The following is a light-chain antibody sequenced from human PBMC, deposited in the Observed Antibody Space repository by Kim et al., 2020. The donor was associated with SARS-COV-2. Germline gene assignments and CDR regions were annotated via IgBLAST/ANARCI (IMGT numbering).Light chain of an antibody. CDR1: RDISRW. CDR2: EAS. Sequence: DIQMTQSPSTLSASVGDRVIITCRASRDISRWLAWFQQKPGKAPKLLISEASNLESGVTSRFSGSGSGTEFILTISSLQPEDLATYHCQQYNSDPWTFGQGTKVDIK. J-gene: IGKJ1*01. V-gene: IGKV1-5*03. CDR3: QQYNSDPWT.